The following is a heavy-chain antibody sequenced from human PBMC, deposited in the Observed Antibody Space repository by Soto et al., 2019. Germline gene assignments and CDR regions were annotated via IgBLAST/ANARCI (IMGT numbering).Heavy chain of an antibody. CDR1: GGSISSSSYY. V-gene: IGHV4-39*01. Sequence: SETLSLTCTVSGGSISSSSYYWGWIRQPPGKGLEWIGSIYYSGSTYYNPSLKSRVTISVDTSKNQFSLKLSSVTAADTAVYYRARTTVTFDYWGQGTLVTVSS. J-gene: IGHJ4*02. D-gene: IGHD4-17*01. CDR2: IYYSGST. CDR3: ARTTVTFDY.